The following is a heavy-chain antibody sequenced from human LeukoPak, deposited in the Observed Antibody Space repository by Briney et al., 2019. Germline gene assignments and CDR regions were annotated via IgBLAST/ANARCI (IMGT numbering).Heavy chain of an antibody. CDR1: GFSLTTGGMG. J-gene: IGHJ4*02. V-gene: IGHV2-5*02. Sequence: SGPTLVNPTQTLTLTCNFSGFSLTTGGMGVGWIRQPPGEALEWLALIYWDDDKRYSPSLKSRLTITKDTSKNQVVLTMTNMDPVDTGTYYCAHRRYSYGAIDHWGQGTLVIVSS. D-gene: IGHD1-26*01. CDR2: IYWDDDK. CDR3: AHRRYSYGAIDH.